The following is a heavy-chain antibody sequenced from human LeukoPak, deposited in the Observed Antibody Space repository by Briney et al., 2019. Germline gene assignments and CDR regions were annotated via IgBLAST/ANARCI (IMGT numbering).Heavy chain of an antibody. CDR3: ARGSTRADDY. Sequence: SETLSLTCTVSGASISRHYWSWIRQPPGKGLEWIGYVYHDGTTNYNLSLKSRVAISIDTSRNQLSLKLSSMTAADTAVYYCARGSTRADDYWGQGILVTVSS. D-gene: IGHD2/OR15-2a*01. CDR2: VYHDGTT. J-gene: IGHJ4*02. CDR1: GASISRHY. V-gene: IGHV4-59*11.